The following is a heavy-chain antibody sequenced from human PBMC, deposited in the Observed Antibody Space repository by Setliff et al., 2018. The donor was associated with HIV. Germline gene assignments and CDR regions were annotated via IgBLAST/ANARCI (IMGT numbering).Heavy chain of an antibody. CDR2: IFHSGRI. D-gene: IGHD3-10*01. CDR3: GSGTTYGMDV. CDR1: GGSISSGGYS. Sequence: PSETLSLTCAVSGGSISSGGYSWTWIRQPPGKGLEWIGYIFHSGRIYYNPTLKSRVTMSVDRSKNHLSLNVTSVTAADTAVYYYGSGTTYGMDVWGQGTTVTVSS. J-gene: IGHJ6*02. V-gene: IGHV4-30-2*01.